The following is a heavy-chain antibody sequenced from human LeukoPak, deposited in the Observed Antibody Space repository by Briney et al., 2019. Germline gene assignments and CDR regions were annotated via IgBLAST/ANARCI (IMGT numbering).Heavy chain of an antibody. V-gene: IGHV1-18*01. CDR3: ARVWGGYDSSGYRNDAFDI. D-gene: IGHD3-22*01. Sequence: ASVKVSCKASGYTFTSYGISWVRQAPGQGLEWMGWISAYNGNTNYAQKLQGRVTMTTDTSTSTAYMELSSLRSEDTAVYYCARVWGGYDSSGYRNDAFDIWGQGTMVTVSS. J-gene: IGHJ3*02. CDR1: GYTFTSYG. CDR2: ISAYNGNT.